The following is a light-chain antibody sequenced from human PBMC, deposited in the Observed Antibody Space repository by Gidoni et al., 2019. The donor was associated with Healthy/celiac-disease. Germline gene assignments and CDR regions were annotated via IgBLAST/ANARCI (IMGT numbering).Light chain of an antibody. V-gene: IGLV2-8*01. J-gene: IGLJ2*01. CDR1: SPDVGGYNY. Sequence: HSSLTPPPSASRSPRPSVTISCPGTSPDVGGYNYVSWYQQHPGKAPKLMIYEVSKRPAGVPDRFSGSKSGNTASLTVSGLQAEDEADYYCSSYAGSNNHVVFGGGTKLTVL. CDR3: SSYAGSNNHVV. CDR2: EVS.